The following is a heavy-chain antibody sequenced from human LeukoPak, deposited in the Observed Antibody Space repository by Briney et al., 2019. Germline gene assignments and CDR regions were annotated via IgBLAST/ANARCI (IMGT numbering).Heavy chain of an antibody. CDR2: ISSSSSYI. J-gene: IGHJ5*02. Sequence: PGGSLRLSCAASGFTFSSYSMNWVRQAPGKGLEWVSSISSSSSYIYYADSVKGRFTISRDNAKNSPYLQMNSLRAEDTAVYYCASYERITMVRGVIPPPGNWFDPWGQGTLVTVSS. D-gene: IGHD3-10*01. CDR1: GFTFSSYS. V-gene: IGHV3-21*01. CDR3: ASYERITMVRGVIPPPGNWFDP.